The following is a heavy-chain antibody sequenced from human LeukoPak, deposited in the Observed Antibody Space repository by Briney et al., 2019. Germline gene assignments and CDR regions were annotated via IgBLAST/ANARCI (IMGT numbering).Heavy chain of an antibody. J-gene: IGHJ5*02. D-gene: IGHD5-12*01. CDR3: ARDLVATIGGT. CDR2: ISSSSSTI. V-gene: IGHV3-48*04. Sequence: GGSLRLSCAASGFTFSSYSMNWVRQAPGKGLEWVSYISSSSSTIYYADSVKGRLTISRDNAKNSLYLQMNSLRAEDTAVYYCARDLVATIGGTWGQGTLVTVSS. CDR1: GFTFSSYS.